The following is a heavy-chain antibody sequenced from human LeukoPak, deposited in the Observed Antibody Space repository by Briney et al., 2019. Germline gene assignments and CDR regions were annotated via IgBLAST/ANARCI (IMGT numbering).Heavy chain of an antibody. J-gene: IGHJ3*02. CDR2: IYYSGST. CDR3: ARVSDMVRGVIAFDI. CDR1: GGSVSSGSYY. Sequence: SETLSLTCTVSGGSVSSGSYYWSWIRQPPGKGLEWIGYIYYSGSTNYNPSLKSRVTISVDTSKNQFSLKLSSVTAADTAVYYCARVSDMVRGVIAFDIWGQGTMVTVSS. V-gene: IGHV4-61*01. D-gene: IGHD3-10*01.